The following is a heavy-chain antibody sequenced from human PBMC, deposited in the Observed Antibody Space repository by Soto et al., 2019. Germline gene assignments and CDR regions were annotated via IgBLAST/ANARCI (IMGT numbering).Heavy chain of an antibody. V-gene: IGHV1-18*01. Sequence: ASVKVSCKASGYTFTSYGISWVRQAPGQGLEWMGWISAYNGNTNYAQKLQGRVTMTTDTSTSTAYMELRSLRSDDTAVYYCARDLQYAFWSGYPEEMDVWGKGTTLTVS. CDR1: GYTFTSYG. J-gene: IGHJ6*03. CDR3: ARDLQYAFWSGYPEEMDV. D-gene: IGHD3-3*01. CDR2: ISAYNGNT.